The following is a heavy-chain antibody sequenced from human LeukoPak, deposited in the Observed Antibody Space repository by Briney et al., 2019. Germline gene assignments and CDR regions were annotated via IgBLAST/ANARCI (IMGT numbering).Heavy chain of an antibody. D-gene: IGHD3-22*01. J-gene: IGHJ4*02. CDR1: GYTFTSYY. Sequence: ASVTVSCKASGYTFTSYYMHWVRQAPGQGLEWMGIINPSGGSTSYAQKFQGRVTMTRDTSTSTVYMELSSLRSEDTAVYYCARGPITMIVVVTAFDYWGQGTLVTVSS. CDR3: ARGPITMIVVVTAFDY. V-gene: IGHV1-46*01. CDR2: INPSGGST.